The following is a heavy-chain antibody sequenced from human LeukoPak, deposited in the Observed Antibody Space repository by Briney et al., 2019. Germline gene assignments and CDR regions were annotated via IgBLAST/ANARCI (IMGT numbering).Heavy chain of an antibody. Sequence: SETLSLTCAVYGRSFSGYYWSWIRQPPGKGLEWIGEINHSGSTNYNPSLKSRVTISVDTSKNQFSLKLSSVTAADTAVYYCASSAAVIGHYYYYGMDVWGQGTTVTVSS. CDR2: INHSGST. V-gene: IGHV4-34*01. D-gene: IGHD2-2*02. CDR1: GRSFSGYY. J-gene: IGHJ6*02. CDR3: ASSAAVIGHYYYYGMDV.